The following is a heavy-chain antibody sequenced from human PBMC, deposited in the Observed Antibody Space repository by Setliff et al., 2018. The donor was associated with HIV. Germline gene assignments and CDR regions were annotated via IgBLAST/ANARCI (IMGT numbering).Heavy chain of an antibody. CDR3: ATERWLYQNFDS. CDR1: GGSISSYY. D-gene: IGHD3-16*01. J-gene: IGHJ4*02. V-gene: IGHV4-4*09. CDR2: IYFTGSS. Sequence: SETLSLTCTVSGGSISSYYWSWIRQPPGKGLEWIGYIYFTGSSDNNPSLKSPVTMSVDTSKNQFSLNLNSVTATDTAIYYCATERWLYQNFDSWGQGTQVTVSS.